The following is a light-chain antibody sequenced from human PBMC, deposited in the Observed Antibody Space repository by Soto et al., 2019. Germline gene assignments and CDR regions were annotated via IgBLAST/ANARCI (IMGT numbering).Light chain of an antibody. CDR3: QQYSTNFRT. Sequence: DIQMTQSPSTLSTSVGDRVTITCRASQSISTWLAWYQQKPGKAPKLLIYDASGLESGVPSRFSGSGSGTEFTLTINSLQPDDFATYYYQQYSTNFRTFGQGTKVEIK. J-gene: IGKJ1*01. V-gene: IGKV1-5*01. CDR2: DAS. CDR1: QSISTW.